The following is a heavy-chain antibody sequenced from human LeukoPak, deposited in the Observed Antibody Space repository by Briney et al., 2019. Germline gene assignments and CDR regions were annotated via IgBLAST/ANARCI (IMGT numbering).Heavy chain of an antibody. CDR2: IYNSGST. Sequence: GESLTLSCAASGFTVSSNYMSWVRQAPGKGLEWVGDIYNSGSTYYADSVKGRFTISRDNFNNTLYLQIHSLRAEATAVYYGARDPRVLWFGEPGDYWGQGTLVTVSS. V-gene: IGHV3-66*03. D-gene: IGHD3-10*01. CDR3: ARDPRVLWFGEPGDY. J-gene: IGHJ4*02. CDR1: GFTVSSNY.